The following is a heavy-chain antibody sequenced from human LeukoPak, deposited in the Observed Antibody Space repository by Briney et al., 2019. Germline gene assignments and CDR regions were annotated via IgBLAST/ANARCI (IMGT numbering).Heavy chain of an antibody. J-gene: IGHJ6*03. V-gene: IGHV4-4*07. Sequence: SETLSLTYTVSGVSISSYYWSWIRQPAGKGLEWIGRIHSSGSTNYNPSLKSRVTMSVDTSKNQFSLKLSSVTAADTAVYYCTRGSIAYYYMDVWGKGTTVTISS. CDR3: TRGSIAYYYMDV. CDR2: IHSSGST. D-gene: IGHD3-22*01. CDR1: GVSISSYY.